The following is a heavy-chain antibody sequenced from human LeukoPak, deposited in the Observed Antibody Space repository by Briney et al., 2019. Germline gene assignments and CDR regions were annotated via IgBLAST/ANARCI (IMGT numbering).Heavy chain of an antibody. CDR3: ARIPPDYYDSSAFDY. V-gene: IGHV4-30-2*01. Sequence: SQTLSLTCTVSGGSISSGGYYWSWIRQPPGKGLEWIGYIYHSGSTYYNPSLKSRVTISVDRSKNQFSLKLSSVTAADTAVYYCARIPPDYYDSSAFDYWGQGTLVTVSS. D-gene: IGHD3-22*01. J-gene: IGHJ4*02. CDR2: IYHSGST. CDR1: GGSISSGGYY.